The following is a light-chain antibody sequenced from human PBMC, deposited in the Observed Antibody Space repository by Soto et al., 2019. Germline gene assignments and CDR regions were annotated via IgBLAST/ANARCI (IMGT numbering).Light chain of an antibody. CDR1: NSDVGSYNL. J-gene: IGLJ2*01. CDR3: CSYAGSSLV. CDR2: EGS. V-gene: IGLV2-23*01. Sequence: QSALTQPASVSGSPGQSITISCTGTNSDVGSYNLVSWYQQHPGKAPKFMLYEGSKRPSGVSNRFSGSKSGNTASLTISGLQAEDEADYYCCSYAGSSLVFGGGTKLTVL.